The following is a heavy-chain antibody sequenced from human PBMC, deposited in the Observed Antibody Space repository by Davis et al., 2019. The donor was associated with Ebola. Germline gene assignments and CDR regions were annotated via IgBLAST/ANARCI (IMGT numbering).Heavy chain of an antibody. J-gene: IGHJ4*02. D-gene: IGHD1-26*01. CDR2: SSQGGST. CDR1: GGSFSGYH. Sequence: SETLSLTCAVYGGSFSGYHWNWIRQPPGKGLEWIGESSQGGSTDYNPSFKSRVTISVDTSKNQFSLKLSSVTAADTAVYYCAREFGGSYYGNYWGQGTLVTVSS. CDR3: AREFGGSYYGNY. V-gene: IGHV4-34*01.